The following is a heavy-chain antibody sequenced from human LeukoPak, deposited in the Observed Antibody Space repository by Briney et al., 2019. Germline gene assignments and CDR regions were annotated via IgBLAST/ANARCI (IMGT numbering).Heavy chain of an antibody. V-gene: IGHV3-23*01. CDR1: GFTFSSYG. Sequence: SGGTLRLSCAASGFTFSSYGMSWVRQAPGKGLEWVSAISGSGGSTYYADSVKGRFTISRDNSKNTLYLQMNSLRAEDTAVYYCAKAMVRGVIRDAFDIWGQGTMVTVSS. J-gene: IGHJ3*02. D-gene: IGHD3-10*01. CDR2: ISGSGGST. CDR3: AKAMVRGVIRDAFDI.